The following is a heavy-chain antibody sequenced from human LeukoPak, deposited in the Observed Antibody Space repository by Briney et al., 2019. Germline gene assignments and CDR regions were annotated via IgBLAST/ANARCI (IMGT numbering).Heavy chain of an antibody. CDR3: ARSYSSSGYYYYGMDL. J-gene: IGHJ6*02. CDR2: IYYSGNT. Sequence: PSETLSLTCTVSGGSISTYYWSWIRQPPGKGLEWIGYIYYSGNTIYNSSLKSRVTISVDKSENQFSLKLSSVTAADTAVYYCARSYSSSGYYYYGMDLWGQGTTVTVSS. V-gene: IGHV4-59*01. D-gene: IGHD6-6*01. CDR1: GGSISTYY.